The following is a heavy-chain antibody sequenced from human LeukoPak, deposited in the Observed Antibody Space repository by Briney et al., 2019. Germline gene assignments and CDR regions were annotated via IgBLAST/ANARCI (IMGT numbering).Heavy chain of an antibody. V-gene: IGHV1-69*13. CDR3: ARSPNYCSSTSCYPHYFDY. J-gene: IGHJ4*02. Sequence: GASVKVSCKASGYTFTSNYIHWVRQAPGQGLEWMGGIIPIFGTANYAQKFQGRVTITADASTSTAYMEVSSLRSEDTAVYYCARSPNYCSSTSCYPHYFDYWGQGTLVTVSS. D-gene: IGHD2-2*01. CDR2: IIPIFGTA. CDR1: GYTFTSNY.